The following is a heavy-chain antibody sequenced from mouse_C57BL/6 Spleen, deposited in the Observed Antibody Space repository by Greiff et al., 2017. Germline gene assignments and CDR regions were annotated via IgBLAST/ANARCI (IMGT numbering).Heavy chain of an antibody. CDR1: GYTFTSYW. Sequence: QVQLQQPGTELVKPGASVKLSCKASGYTFTSYWMHWVKQRPGQGLEWIGNINPGNGGTNYNENFKSKATLTVDTSSSTAYMQLSRLTSEDSAVSYCERGGGYTVNSFAYWGQGTLVTVSA. D-gene: IGHD1-1*01. CDR3: ERGGGYTVNSFAY. J-gene: IGHJ3*01. V-gene: IGHV1-53*01. CDR2: INPGNGGT.